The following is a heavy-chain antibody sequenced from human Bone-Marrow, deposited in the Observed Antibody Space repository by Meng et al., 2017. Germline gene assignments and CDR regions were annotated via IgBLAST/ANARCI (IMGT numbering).Heavy chain of an antibody. Sequence: GGSLRLSCAASGFTFSSYGMHWVRQAPGKGLVWVSRINSDGSSTSYADSVKGRFTISRDNAKNTLYLQMNSLRAEDTAVYYYARGKGVFDDSWRGFRDMDVWGQGTTVTVSS. CDR3: ARGKGVFDDSWRGFRDMDV. J-gene: IGHJ6*02. CDR1: GFTFSSYG. V-gene: IGHV3-74*01. D-gene: IGHD3-3*01. CDR2: INSDGSST.